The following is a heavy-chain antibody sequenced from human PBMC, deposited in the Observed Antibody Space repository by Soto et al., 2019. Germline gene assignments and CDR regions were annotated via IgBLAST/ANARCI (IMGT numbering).Heavy chain of an antibody. CDR1: GFTFSSYA. D-gene: IGHD2-8*01. Sequence: HPGGSLRLSCAASGFTFSSYAMHWVRQSPGKGLEWVAVISSDGSNKYYADSVKGRFTISRDKSKNTLYLQMNSLRAEDTAVYYCARAEFKAYGTNGVCYQPFDYWGQGTLVNVSS. CDR3: ARAEFKAYGTNGVCYQPFDY. V-gene: IGHV3-30-3*01. J-gene: IGHJ4*02. CDR2: ISSDGSNK.